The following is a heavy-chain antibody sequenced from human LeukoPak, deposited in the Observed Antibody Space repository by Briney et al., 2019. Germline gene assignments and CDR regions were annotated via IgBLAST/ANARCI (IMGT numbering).Heavy chain of an antibody. CDR1: GGSFSDYY. CDR3: ARGPDSGSYYAWFDP. D-gene: IGHD3-10*01. CDR2: INHSGST. Sequence: SETLSLTCAVYGGSFSDYYWSWIRQPPGKGLEWIVEINHSGSTIYNPSLKSRVTISVDTSKNQFSLKLSSVTAADTAVYYCARGPDSGSYYAWFDPWGQGTRVTVSS. V-gene: IGHV4-34*01. J-gene: IGHJ5*02.